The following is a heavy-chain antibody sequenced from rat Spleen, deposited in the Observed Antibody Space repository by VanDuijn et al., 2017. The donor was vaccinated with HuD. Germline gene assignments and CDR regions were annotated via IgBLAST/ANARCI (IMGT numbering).Heavy chain of an antibody. CDR3: AAAGTRVSRFAY. J-gene: IGHJ3*01. CDR2: IDNTGTT. D-gene: IGHD1-4*01. CDR1: GHDITSSYR. V-gene: IGHV3-3*01. Sequence: VQLQESGPGLVKPSQSLSLTCSVTGHDITSSYRWNWIRKFPGNKLEWMGYIDNTGTTNYNPSLSSRISISRDTSTNQFFLQVNSVTPEDTATYYCAAAGTRVSRFAYWGQGTLVTVSS.